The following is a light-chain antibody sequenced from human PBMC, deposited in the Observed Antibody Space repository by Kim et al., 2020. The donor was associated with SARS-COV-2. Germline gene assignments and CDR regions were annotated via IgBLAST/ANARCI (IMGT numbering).Light chain of an antibody. Sequence: SPGERATLSCRASQSVNTNLAWYQQQPGQAPRLLIYGASTRATDIPARFSGSGSGTEFTLIISSLQSEDIAVYYCQQYDNWHPYTFGQGTKLEI. V-gene: IGKV3-15*01. CDR2: GAS. CDR1: QSVNTN. J-gene: IGKJ2*01. CDR3: QQYDNWHPYT.